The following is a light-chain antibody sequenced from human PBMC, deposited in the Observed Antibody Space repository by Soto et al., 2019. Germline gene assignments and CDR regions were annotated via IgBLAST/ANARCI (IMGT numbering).Light chain of an antibody. CDR3: EQRSNGPPYT. V-gene: IGKV3-11*01. CDR1: QSVSSN. J-gene: IGKJ2*01. CDR2: HAS. Sequence: EIVLTQSPATLSLSPGERATLSCRASQSVSSNLACYQQKPGQSPRLLIYHASNRSTGIPARFSGSGSGTDFTLTISSLEPEDFAFYYCEQRSNGPPYTFGQGTKLEIK.